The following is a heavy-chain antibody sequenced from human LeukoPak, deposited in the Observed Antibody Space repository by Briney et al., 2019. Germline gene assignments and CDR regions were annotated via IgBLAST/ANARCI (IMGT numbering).Heavy chain of an antibody. CDR3: ARGPGAAAGTSDY. CDR1: GGSFSGYY. J-gene: IGHJ4*02. V-gene: IGHV4-34*01. CDR2: INHSVST. D-gene: IGHD6-13*01. Sequence: SETLSLTCAVYGGSFSGYYWSWIRQPPGKGLEWIGEINHSVSTNYNPSLKSRVTISVDTSKNQFSLKLSSVTAADTAVYYCARGPGAAAGTSDYWGQGTLVTVSS.